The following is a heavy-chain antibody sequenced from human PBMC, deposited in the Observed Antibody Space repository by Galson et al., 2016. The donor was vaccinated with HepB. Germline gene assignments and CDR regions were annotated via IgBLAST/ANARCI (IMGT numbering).Heavy chain of an antibody. CDR1: GFTFSHHG. Sequence: SLRLSCAVSGFTFSHHGIHWVRQAPGKGLDWVAVISFDANNRQYADSVKGRFSVSRDDLKNTVSLQMNSLTAEDTALYYCATDGSYSFFDFWGQGTQVTVSS. D-gene: IGHD5-12*01. CDR3: ATDGSYSFFDF. CDR2: ISFDANNR. V-gene: IGHV3-30*03. J-gene: IGHJ4*02.